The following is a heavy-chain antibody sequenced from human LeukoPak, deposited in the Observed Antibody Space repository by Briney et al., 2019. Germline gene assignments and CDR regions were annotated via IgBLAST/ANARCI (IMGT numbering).Heavy chain of an antibody. CDR2: IYYSGST. D-gene: IGHD3-9*01. CDR1: GGSISSGDYY. Sequence: SETLSLTCTVSGGSISSGDYYWSWIRQPPGKGLEWIGYIYYSGSTYYNPSLKSRVTISVDTSKNQFSLKLSSVTAADTAVYYCAREVRYDILTWYFDLWGRGTLVTVSS. J-gene: IGHJ2*01. CDR3: AREVRYDILTWYFDL. V-gene: IGHV4-30-4*01.